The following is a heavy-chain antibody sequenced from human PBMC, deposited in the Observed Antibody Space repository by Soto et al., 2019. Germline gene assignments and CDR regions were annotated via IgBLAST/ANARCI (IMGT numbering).Heavy chain of an antibody. CDR1: GVTFTNAW. CDR3: TTGRIAPTFDI. CDR2: IKSNTAGGTT. V-gene: IGHV3-15*01. J-gene: IGHJ3*02. Sequence: GGSLRLSCAASGVTFTNAWMSWVRQAPGKGLEWVGRIKSNTAGGTTDYAAPVKGRFTTSRDDSKNMLYLQMNSLKTEDTAVYYCTTGRIAPTFDIWGQGTMVTV. D-gene: IGHD6-13*01.